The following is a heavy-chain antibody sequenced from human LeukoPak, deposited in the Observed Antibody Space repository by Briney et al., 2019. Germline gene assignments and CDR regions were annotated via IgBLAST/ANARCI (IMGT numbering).Heavy chain of an antibody. CDR2: IYYSGST. CDR1: GGSISSGDYY. V-gene: IGHV4-30-4*01. D-gene: IGHD3-9*01. J-gene: IGHJ6*04. CDR3: ARRKGYYDILTGLYYYYYYGMDV. Sequence: SETLSLTRTVSGGSISSGDYYWSWIRQPPGKGLEWIGYIYYSGSTNYNPSLKSRVTISVDTSKNQFSLKLSSVTAADTAVYYCARRKGYYDILTGLYYYYYYGMDVWGKGTTVTVSS.